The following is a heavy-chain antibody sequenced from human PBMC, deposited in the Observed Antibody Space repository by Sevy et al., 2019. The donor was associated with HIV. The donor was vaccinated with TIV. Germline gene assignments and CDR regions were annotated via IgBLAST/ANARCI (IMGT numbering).Heavy chain of an antibody. D-gene: IGHD6-13*01. Sequence: SETLSLTCTVSGGSISSYYWSWIRQPPGKGLEWIGYIYYSGSTNYNPSLKSRVTISVDTSKNQFSLKLSSVTAADTAGYYCAREGYSRSWYYYYGMDVWGPGPTVTVSS. J-gene: IGHJ6*02. CDR3: AREGYSRSWYYYYGMDV. V-gene: IGHV4-59*01. CDR1: GGSISSYY. CDR2: IYYSGST.